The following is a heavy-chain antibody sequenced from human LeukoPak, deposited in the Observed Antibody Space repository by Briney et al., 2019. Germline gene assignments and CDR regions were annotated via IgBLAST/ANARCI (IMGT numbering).Heavy chain of an antibody. CDR3: ARQAGLDILAGYWFDL. CDR2: VFYSGST. CDR1: GDSIRTNSYY. J-gene: IGHJ5*02. D-gene: IGHD3-9*01. V-gene: IGHV4-39*01. Sequence: PSETLSLTCQVSGDSIRTNSYYWAWIRQHPGAGLEWIGSVFYSGSTYYTPSLKSRVYISADPSKNSFSLKLTSVTAADTAVYYCARQAGLDILAGYWFDLWGQGTLVSV.